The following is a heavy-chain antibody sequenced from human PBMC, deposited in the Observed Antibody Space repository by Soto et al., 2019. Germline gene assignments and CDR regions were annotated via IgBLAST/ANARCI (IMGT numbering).Heavy chain of an antibody. Sequence: GASVKVSCKASGYTFTSYAMHWVRQAPGQRLEWMGWINAGNGNTKYSQKFQGRVTITMDTSASTAYMELSSLRSEDTAVYYCARGASMSQGVILGAFGIWGQGKMDTVSS. CDR3: ARGASMSQGVILGAFGI. CDR1: GYTFTSYA. CDR2: INAGNGNT. V-gene: IGHV1-3*01. D-gene: IGHD3-10*01. J-gene: IGHJ3*02.